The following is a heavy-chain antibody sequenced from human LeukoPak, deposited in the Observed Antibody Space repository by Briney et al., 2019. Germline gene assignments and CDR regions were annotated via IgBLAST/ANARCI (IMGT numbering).Heavy chain of an antibody. V-gene: IGHV4-59*01. CDR1: GGSISSYY. CDR3: ATGYSSSWHAFDI. CDR2: IYYSGST. Sequence: PSETLSLTCTVSGGSISSYYWSWIRQPPGKGLEWVGYIYYSGSTNYNPTLKSRVTISVDTSKNQFSLKLSSVTAADTAVYYCATGYSSSWHAFDIWGQGTMVTVSS. J-gene: IGHJ3*02. D-gene: IGHD6-13*01.